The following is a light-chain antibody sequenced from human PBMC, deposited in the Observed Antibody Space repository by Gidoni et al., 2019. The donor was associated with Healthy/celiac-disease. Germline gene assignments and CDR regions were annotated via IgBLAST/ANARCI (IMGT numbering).Light chain of an antibody. Sequence: DIQMTQSPSSLSASVGDRVTITCRASQSISSYLNWYQQKPGKAPKLLIYAASSLQSGVPSRFSGSGSGTDFTLTISSLQPEDVATYYSLITFGPGTKVDIK. CDR1: QSISSY. CDR2: AAS. CDR3: LIT. J-gene: IGKJ3*01. V-gene: IGKV1-39*01.